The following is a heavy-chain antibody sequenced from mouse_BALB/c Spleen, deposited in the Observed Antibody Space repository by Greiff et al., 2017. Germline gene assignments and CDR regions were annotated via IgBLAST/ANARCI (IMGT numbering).Heavy chain of an antibody. CDR1: GYTFTDYA. Sequence: VQLHQSGAELVRPGVSVKISCKGSGYTFTDYAMHWVKQSHAKSLEWIGVISTYYGDASYNQKFKGKATMTVDKSSSTAYMELARLTSEDSAIYYCARVYGSSYDWYFDVWGAGTSVTVSS. J-gene: IGHJ1*01. D-gene: IGHD1-1*01. CDR2: ISTYYGDA. V-gene: IGHV1S137*01. CDR3: ARVYGSSYDWYFDV.